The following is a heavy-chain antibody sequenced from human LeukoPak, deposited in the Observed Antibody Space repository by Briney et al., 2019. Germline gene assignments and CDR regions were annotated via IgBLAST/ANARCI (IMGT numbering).Heavy chain of an antibody. V-gene: IGHV1-69*01. CDR3: ARGRGDCSSTSCYFSPDYYHYGMDV. D-gene: IGHD2-2*01. CDR1: GGTFSSYA. J-gene: IGHJ6*02. CDR2: IIPIFGTA. Sequence: ASVKVSCKASGGTFSSYAISWVRQAPGQGLEWMGGIIPIFGTANYAQKFQGRVTITADESTSTAYMELSSLRSEDTAVYYCARGRGDCSSTSCYFSPDYYHYGMDVWGQGTTVTVSS.